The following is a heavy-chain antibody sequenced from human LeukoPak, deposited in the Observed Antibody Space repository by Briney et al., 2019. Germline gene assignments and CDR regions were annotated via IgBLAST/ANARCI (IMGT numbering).Heavy chain of an antibody. D-gene: IGHD4-17*01. V-gene: IGHV3-23*01. CDR3: TKDQSFYGDFPGGYDY. Sequence: GASLRLSCAACGFTCSSYDMIWVRHAPGKGLEWVSAISGSGGSTYYADSVKGRFTISRDNSNNTLYLQMNSLRAEDRAVYYCTKDQSFYGDFPGGYDYWGQGTLVTVSS. CDR2: ISGSGGST. J-gene: IGHJ4*02. CDR1: GFTCSSYD.